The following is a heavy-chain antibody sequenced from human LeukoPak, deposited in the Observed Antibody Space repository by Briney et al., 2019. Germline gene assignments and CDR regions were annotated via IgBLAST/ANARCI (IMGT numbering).Heavy chain of an antibody. J-gene: IGHJ4*02. D-gene: IGHD3-3*01. Sequence: PGGSLRLSCAASGFTFSSYAMSWVRQAPGKGLEWVSAISGSGGSTYYADSVKGRFTISRDNSKNTLYLQMNSLRAEDTAVYYCAKNTGSGYYTYYFDYWGQGTLVTVSS. CDR1: GFTFSSYA. V-gene: IGHV3-23*01. CDR2: ISGSGGST. CDR3: AKNTGSGYYTYYFDY.